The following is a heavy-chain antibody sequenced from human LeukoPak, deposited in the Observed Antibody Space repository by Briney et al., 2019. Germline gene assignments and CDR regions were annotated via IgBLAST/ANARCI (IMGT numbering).Heavy chain of an antibody. CDR2: IYYSGST. Sequence: SETLSLTCTVSGGSISSGGYYWTWIRQHPGKGLEWIGYIYYSGSTYYNPSLKSRVTISVDTSKNQFSLKLSSVTAADTAVYYGARGRSVVPAANWGQGTLVTVSS. J-gene: IGHJ4*02. V-gene: IGHV4-31*03. D-gene: IGHD2-2*01. CDR3: ARGRSVVPAAN. CDR1: GGSISSGGYY.